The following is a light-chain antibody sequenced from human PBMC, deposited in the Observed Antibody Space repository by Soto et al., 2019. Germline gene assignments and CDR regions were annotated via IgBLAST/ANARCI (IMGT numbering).Light chain of an antibody. CDR2: DVS. Sequence: EIVLTQSPATLSLSPGERATLSCRASQSVRTYLAWYQQKPGQAPRLVIYDVSNRATGIPARFSGSGSGTDFTLTISSLEPEDFALYYCQQRSDWPYTFGGGTKVQIK. CDR3: QQRSDWPYT. CDR1: QSVRTY. J-gene: IGKJ4*01. V-gene: IGKV3-11*01.